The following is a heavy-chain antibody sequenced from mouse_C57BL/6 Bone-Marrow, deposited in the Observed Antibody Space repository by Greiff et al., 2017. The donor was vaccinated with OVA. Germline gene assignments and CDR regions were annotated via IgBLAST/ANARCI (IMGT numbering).Heavy chain of an antibody. Sequence: VHLVESGPGLVAPSQRLSISCTVSGFSFTSYAISWVRQPPGKGLEWLGVIWTGGGTNYNSALKSRLSISKDNSKSQVFLKMNSLQTDDTARYYCARNFSANFYAMDYWGQGTSVTVSS. J-gene: IGHJ4*01. D-gene: IGHD3-3*01. V-gene: IGHV2-9-1*01. CDR2: IWTGGGT. CDR3: ARNFSANFYAMDY. CDR1: GFSFTSYA.